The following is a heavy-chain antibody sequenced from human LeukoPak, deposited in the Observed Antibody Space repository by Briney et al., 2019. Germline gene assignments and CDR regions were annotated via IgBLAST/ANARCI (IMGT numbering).Heavy chain of an antibody. J-gene: IGHJ4*02. CDR3: TRNEHYDSWSGYLGFFDY. CDR1: GFTFSDYW. CDR2: ISSDGSRV. D-gene: IGHD3-3*01. Sequence: PGGSLRLSCAASGFTFSDYWMHWVRQAPGKGLVWVSRISSDGSRVTYADSVKGRFTISRDNAKNTLYLQMNSLRAEDTAVYYCTRNEHYDSWSGYLGFFDYWGQGSLVTVSS. V-gene: IGHV3-74*01.